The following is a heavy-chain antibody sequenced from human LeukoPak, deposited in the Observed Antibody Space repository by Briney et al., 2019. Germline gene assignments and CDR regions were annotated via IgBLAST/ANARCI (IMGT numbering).Heavy chain of an antibody. CDR2: ISGSNGNT. CDR1: GYTFNRYG. D-gene: IGHD1-26*01. V-gene: IGHV1-18*01. J-gene: IGHJ4*02. CDR3: ARAGRGTYYYFDY. Sequence: GASVKVSCKTSGYTFNRYGVAWVRQAPGQGLEWVGWISGSNGNTNYAQKLQGRVNMTTDTATSTAYMELRSLTSDDTAMYYCARAGRGTYYYFDYWGQGTLVSVTS.